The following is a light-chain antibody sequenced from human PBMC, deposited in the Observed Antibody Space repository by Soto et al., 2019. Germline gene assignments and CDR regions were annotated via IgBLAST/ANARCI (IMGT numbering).Light chain of an antibody. Sequence: EIVLTQSPGTLSLSPGERATLSCRASQSVSSNYLAWYQQRLGQAPRLLIFGASTRATGIPDRFSGSGSGTDFTLTISRLEPEDFATYYCQQLNSYPHTFGGGTKVEIK. V-gene: IGKV3-20*01. CDR2: GAS. CDR3: QQLNSYPHT. J-gene: IGKJ4*01. CDR1: QSVSSNY.